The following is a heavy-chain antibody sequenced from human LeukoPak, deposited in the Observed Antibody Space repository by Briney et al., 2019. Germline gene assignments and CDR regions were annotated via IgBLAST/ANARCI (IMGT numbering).Heavy chain of an antibody. J-gene: IGHJ4*02. CDR2: VSNSGGTT. CDR3: ARPFGYFDY. CDR1: GFTFSTYG. V-gene: IGHV3-23*01. D-gene: IGHD3-16*01. Sequence: GGSLRLSCAASGFTFSTYGMTWVRQAPGKGLEWVSTVSNSGGTTYYADSVKGRFTISRDNSKNTLYLRMKSLRAEDTAVYYCARPFGYFDYWGQGTLVTVSS.